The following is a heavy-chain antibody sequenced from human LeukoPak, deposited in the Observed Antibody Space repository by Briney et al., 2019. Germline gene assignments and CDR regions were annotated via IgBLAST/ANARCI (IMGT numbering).Heavy chain of an antibody. CDR1: GFTFDDYA. Sequence: GGSLRLSCAASGFTFDDYAMHWVRHAPGKGLEWGSGISWNSGSIVYADSVKGRFTISRDNAKNSLYLQMNSLRAEDTALYYCAKDIHHFGIAAATRKYYFDYWGQGTLVTVSS. D-gene: IGHD6-13*01. CDR2: ISWNSGSI. J-gene: IGHJ4*02. CDR3: AKDIHHFGIAAATRKYYFDY. V-gene: IGHV3-9*01.